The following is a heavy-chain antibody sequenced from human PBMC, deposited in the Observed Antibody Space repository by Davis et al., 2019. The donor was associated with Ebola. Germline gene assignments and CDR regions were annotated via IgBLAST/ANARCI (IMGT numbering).Heavy chain of an antibody. D-gene: IGHD3-16*01. CDR1: GGTFSRYA. Sequence: SVKVSCKASGGTFSRYAISWVRQAPGQRLEWMGGIIPMFRSPNYAQKFQDRVTITADESTSTAYMELSSLRSEDTAIYYCARDPSLWGNYLGYFDSWGQGTLVTVSS. V-gene: IGHV1-69*13. J-gene: IGHJ4*02. CDR2: IIPMFRSP. CDR3: ARDPSLWGNYLGYFDS.